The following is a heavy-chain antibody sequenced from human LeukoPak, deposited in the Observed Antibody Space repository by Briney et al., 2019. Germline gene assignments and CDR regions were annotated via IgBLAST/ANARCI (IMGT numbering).Heavy chain of an antibody. CDR3: AKAAISGRSWDY. J-gene: IGHJ4*02. CDR2: ISGSAGST. V-gene: IGHV3-23*01. CDR1: GFTFSSYA. D-gene: IGHD2-15*01. Sequence: PGGSLRLSCAASGFTFSSYAMSWVRQAPGKGLEWVSGISGSAGSTYYADSVKGRFTISRDNSKNTLYLQMNSLRAEDRAVYYCAKAAISGRSWDYWGQGTLVTVSS.